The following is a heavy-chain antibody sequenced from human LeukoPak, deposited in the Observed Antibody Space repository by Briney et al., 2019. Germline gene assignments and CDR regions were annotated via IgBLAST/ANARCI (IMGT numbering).Heavy chain of an antibody. J-gene: IGHJ5*02. Sequence: GESLKISCKGSGYSFTSYWIGWVRQMPGKGLEWMGIIYPGDSDTRYSPSFQGQVTISADKSTSTAYLQWSSLKASDTAMYYCARLTMVRGVYNWFDPWGQGTLVTVSS. CDR1: GYSFTSYW. V-gene: IGHV5-51*01. D-gene: IGHD3-10*01. CDR3: ARLTMVRGVYNWFDP. CDR2: IYPGDSDT.